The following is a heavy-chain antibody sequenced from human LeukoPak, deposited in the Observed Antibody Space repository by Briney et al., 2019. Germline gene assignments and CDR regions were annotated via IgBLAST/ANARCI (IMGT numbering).Heavy chain of an antibody. CDR3: AIAVAGEYFQH. V-gene: IGHV4-59*01. Sequence: SETLSLTCTVSGGSISSYYWSWIRQPPGKGLEWIGYIYYSGSTNYNPSLKSRVTISVDTSKNQFSLKLSSVTAADTAVYYCAIAVAGEYFQHWGQGTLVTVSS. D-gene: IGHD6-19*01. CDR2: IYYSGST. J-gene: IGHJ1*01. CDR1: GGSISSYY.